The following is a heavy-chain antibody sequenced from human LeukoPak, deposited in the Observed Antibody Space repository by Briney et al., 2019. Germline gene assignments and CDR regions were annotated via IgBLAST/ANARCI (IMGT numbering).Heavy chain of an antibody. CDR1: GGSISSGSYY. CDR3: ARPRPGGGWFDY. D-gene: IGHD3-16*01. Sequence: PSETLSLTCTVSGGSISSGSYYWSWIRQPAGKGLEWIGRIYTSGSTNYNPSLKSRVTISVDTSKNQFSLKLRSVTAADTAVYYCARPRPGGGWFDYWGQGTLVTVSS. J-gene: IGHJ4*02. CDR2: IYTSGST. V-gene: IGHV4-61*02.